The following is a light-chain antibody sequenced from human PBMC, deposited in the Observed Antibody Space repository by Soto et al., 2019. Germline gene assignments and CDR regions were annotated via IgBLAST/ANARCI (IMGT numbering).Light chain of an antibody. Sequence: DIQMTQSPSTLSASVGDTVTITCRASQSISRWLAWYQQKPGKAPKILISDASILENGVPSRFSGTGSGTEFTLTISNLQPDDFATYFCQQYNSFSLITFGQGTRLRL. CDR3: QQYNSFSLIT. V-gene: IGKV1-5*01. CDR2: DAS. CDR1: QSISRW. J-gene: IGKJ5*01.